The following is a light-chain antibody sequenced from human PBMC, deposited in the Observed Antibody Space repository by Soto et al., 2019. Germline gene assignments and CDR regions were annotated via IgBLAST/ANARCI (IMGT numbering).Light chain of an antibody. CDR1: TSDVGGYNY. Sequence: QSVLTQPRPVSESLGQSVTISCTGTTSDVGGYNYVSWYQHHPGKAPKLIIYDVNNRPSGVPDRFSGSKSGNTASLTISGLRPEDKADYHCYSYAGSYLYVLGTGTKVTVL. CDR3: YSYAGSYLYV. V-gene: IGLV2-11*01. J-gene: IGLJ1*01. CDR2: DVN.